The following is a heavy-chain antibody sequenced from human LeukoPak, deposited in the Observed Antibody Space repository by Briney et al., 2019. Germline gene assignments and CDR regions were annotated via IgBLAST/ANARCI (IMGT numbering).Heavy chain of an antibody. V-gene: IGHV3-30-3*01. J-gene: IGHJ4*02. CDR3: ARDGVGATHNYFDY. D-gene: IGHD1-26*01. CDR2: ISYEGSNK. Sequence: PGRSLRLSCAASGFTFSSYAMHWVRQAPGKGLEWVAVISYEGSNKYYADSVKGRFTISRDNSKNTLYLQMNSLRAEDTAVYYCARDGVGATHNYFDYWGQGTLVTVSS. CDR1: GFTFSSYA.